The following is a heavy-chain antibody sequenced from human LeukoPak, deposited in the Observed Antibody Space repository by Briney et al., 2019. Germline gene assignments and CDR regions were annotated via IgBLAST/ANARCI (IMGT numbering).Heavy chain of an antibody. CDR2: ISSSSSII. J-gene: IGHJ6*04. V-gene: IGHV3-48*01. CDR3: ARDLTVPTSMDV. D-gene: IGHD2-2*01. Sequence: PGGSLRLSCAASGFTFSSYNINWVRQAPGKGLEWVSYISSSSSIIYYADSVTGRFTIPRDNAKNSLYLQMNSLRAEDTAAYYCARDLTVPTSMDVWGKGTTVTVSS. CDR1: GFTFSSYN.